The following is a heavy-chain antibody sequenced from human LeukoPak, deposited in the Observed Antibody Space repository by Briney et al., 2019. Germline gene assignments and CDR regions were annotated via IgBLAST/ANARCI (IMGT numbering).Heavy chain of an antibody. CDR3: AKVISGNSYQPFDY. Sequence: TGGSLRLSCAASGFTFSIYGMSWVRQAPGKGPECVTGISGSGGGTFYADSVKGRFTISRDNSKNTLYPQMNSLRAEATAVYYCAKVISGNSYQPFDYWGEGTLVTVSS. CDR2: ISGSGGGT. D-gene: IGHD3-22*01. V-gene: IGHV3-23*01. J-gene: IGHJ4*02. CDR1: GFTFSIYG.